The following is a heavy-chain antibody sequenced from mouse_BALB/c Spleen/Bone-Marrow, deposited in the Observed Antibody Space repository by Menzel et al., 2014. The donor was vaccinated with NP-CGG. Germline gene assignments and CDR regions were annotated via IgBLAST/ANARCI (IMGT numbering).Heavy chain of an antibody. CDR3: ARLGLFAY. CDR2: IDHATGNT. CDR1: GFNIKDNY. D-gene: IGHD3-1*01. Sequence: DVKLQESGAELVKPGASVKLSCTASGFNIKDNYMHWVKQRPEQGLEWIGRIDHATGNTKYDQKFQGKATITADTSSTTAYLQLSSLTSEDTAVYYCARLGLFAYWGQGTLVTVSA. J-gene: IGHJ3*01. V-gene: IGHV14-3*02.